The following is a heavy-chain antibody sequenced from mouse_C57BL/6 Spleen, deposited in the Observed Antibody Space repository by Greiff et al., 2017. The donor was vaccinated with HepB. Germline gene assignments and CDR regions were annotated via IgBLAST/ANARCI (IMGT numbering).Heavy chain of an antibody. CDR3: ARGGDYFDY. J-gene: IGHJ2*01. V-gene: IGHV1-50*01. Sequence: QVQLQQPGAELVKPGASVKLSCKASGYTFTSYWMQWVKQRPGQGLEWIGEIDPSDSYTNYNQKFKGKATLIVDTSSSAAYMQLSSLTSEDSAVYYCARGGDYFDYWGQGTTLTVSS. CDR2: IDPSDSYT. CDR1: GYTFTSYW.